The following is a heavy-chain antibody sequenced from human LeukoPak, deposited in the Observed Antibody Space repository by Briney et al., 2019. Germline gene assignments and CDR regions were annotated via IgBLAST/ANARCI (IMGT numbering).Heavy chain of an antibody. CDR2: IYYSGST. CDR1: GGSISSGGYY. J-gene: IGHJ4*02. CDR3: ARDGGGTGWYYFDY. Sequence: PSQTLSLTCTVSGGSISSGGYYWSWIRQHPGKGLEWIGYIYYSGSTYYNPSLKSRVTISVDTSKSQFSLKLSSVTAADTAVYYCARDGGGTGWYYFDYWGQGTLVTVSS. D-gene: IGHD2-15*01. V-gene: IGHV4-31*03.